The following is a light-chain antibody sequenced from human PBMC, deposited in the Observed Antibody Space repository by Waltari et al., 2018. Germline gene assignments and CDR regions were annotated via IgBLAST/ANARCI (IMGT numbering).Light chain of an antibody. CDR1: QEINGW. V-gene: IGKV1-12*01. CDR2: AAS. Sequence: DIQMTQSPSSVSASVGDRVTITCRASQEINGWLTWYQQKPGKAPKLLIYAASTLQTGVPSRFSGGGYGTDFTLTITGLQPEDFAIYFCQQGNSFPPTFGQGTKVDIK. CDR3: QQGNSFPPT. J-gene: IGKJ1*01.